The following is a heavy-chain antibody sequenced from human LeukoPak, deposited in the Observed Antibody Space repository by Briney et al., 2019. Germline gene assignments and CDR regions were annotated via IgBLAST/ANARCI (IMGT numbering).Heavy chain of an antibody. V-gene: IGHV3-33*06. CDR2: IWYDGSNK. CDR1: GFTFSSYG. CDR3: AKDQTMVRGVIITDAFDI. J-gene: IGHJ3*02. Sequence: PGGSLRLSCAASGFTFSSYGMHWVRQAPGKGLEWVAVIWYDGSNKYYADSVKGRFTISRDNSKNTLYLQMNSLRAEDTAVYYCAKDQTMVRGVIITDAFDIWGQGTMVTVSS. D-gene: IGHD3-10*01.